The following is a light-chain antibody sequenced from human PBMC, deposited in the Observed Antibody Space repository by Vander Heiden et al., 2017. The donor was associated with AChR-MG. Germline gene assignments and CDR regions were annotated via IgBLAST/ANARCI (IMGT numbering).Light chain of an antibody. Sequence: DIQMTQSPSTLSASVGDRVPIPCRAGLTVTSRLAWYQQKPGRAPKLLIYESSNLESGVPSRFSGSGSGTEFTLTISSLQPDDSATYFCQQYNSYPHTFGQGTKLEIK. CDR3: QQYNSYPHT. CDR1: LTVTSR. J-gene: IGKJ2*01. CDR2: ESS. V-gene: IGKV1-5*03.